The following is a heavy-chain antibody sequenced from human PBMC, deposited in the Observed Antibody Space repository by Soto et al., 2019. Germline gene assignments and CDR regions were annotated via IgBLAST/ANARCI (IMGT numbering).Heavy chain of an antibody. V-gene: IGHV4-39*01. D-gene: IGHD5-12*01. J-gene: IGHJ5*02. CDR3: ASPRRERRGYDFDWFDP. Sequence: SETLSLTCTVSGGSISSSSYYWGWIRQPPGKGLEWIGSIYYSGSTYYNPSLKSRVTISVDTSKNQFSLKLSSVTAADTAVYYCASPRRERRGYDFDWFDPWGQGTLVTVS. CDR1: GGSISSSSYY. CDR2: IYYSGST.